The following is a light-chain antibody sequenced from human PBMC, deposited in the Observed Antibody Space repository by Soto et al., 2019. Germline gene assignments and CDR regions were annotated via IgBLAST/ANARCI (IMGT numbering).Light chain of an antibody. V-gene: IGKV1-39*01. Sequence: DIQMTQSPSSLSASVGDRVTITCRASQSISSYLNWYQQKPWKAPKLLIYAASSLQSGVPSRFSGSGSGTDFTFTISSLQPEDFATYYCQQSYSTLWTFGQGTKVEIK. CDR3: QQSYSTLWT. CDR1: QSISSY. J-gene: IGKJ1*01. CDR2: AAS.